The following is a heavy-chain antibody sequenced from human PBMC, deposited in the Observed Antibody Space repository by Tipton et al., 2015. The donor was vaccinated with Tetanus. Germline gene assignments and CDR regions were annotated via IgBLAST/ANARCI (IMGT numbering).Heavy chain of an antibody. J-gene: IGHJ6*02. CDR2: ISFSAATT. V-gene: IGHV3-48*02. CDR1: GFTFPKFP. CDR3: ARDRRSYIASAGYGMDV. Sequence: SLRLSCAASGFTFPKFPMSWVRQAPGKGLECVSYISFSAATTYYTDSVEGRFIISRDNAKNSVYLQMSSLRDDDTAIYYCARDRRSYIASAGYGMDVWGQGTPVTASS. D-gene: IGHD6-13*01.